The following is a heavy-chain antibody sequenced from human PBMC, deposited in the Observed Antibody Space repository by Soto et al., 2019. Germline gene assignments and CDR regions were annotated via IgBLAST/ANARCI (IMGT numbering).Heavy chain of an antibody. CDR2: INYSGST. CDR3: ARGLLRARAWFDP. V-gene: IGHV4-30-4*01. Sequence: PSETLSLTCTVSGGSISSGDDYWSWIRQPPGKGLEWIGYINYSGSTNYNPSLKSRVTISVDTSKNQFSLKLSSVTAADTAVYYCARGLLRARAWFDPWGQGTLVTVSS. D-gene: IGHD3-16*01. CDR1: GGSISSGDDY. J-gene: IGHJ5*02.